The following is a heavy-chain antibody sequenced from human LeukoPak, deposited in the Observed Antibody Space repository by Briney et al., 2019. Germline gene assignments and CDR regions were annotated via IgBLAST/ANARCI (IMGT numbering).Heavy chain of an antibody. CDR3: AKDRRYDSSWYGAGDY. D-gene: IGHD6-13*01. V-gene: IGHV3-23*01. CDR2: FSGTDGST. Sequence: PGGSLRLSCAASGFTVSSYGMTWVRQAPGKGLEWVSSFSGTDGSTYYADSVKGCFTISRDNSKNTLYLQMNSLRAEDTAVYYCAKDRRYDSSWYGAGDYWGQGTLVTVSS. CDR1: GFTVSSYG. J-gene: IGHJ4*02.